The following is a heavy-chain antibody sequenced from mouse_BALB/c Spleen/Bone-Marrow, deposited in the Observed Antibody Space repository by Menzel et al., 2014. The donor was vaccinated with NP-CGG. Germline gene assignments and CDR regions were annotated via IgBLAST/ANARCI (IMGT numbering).Heavy chain of an antibody. CDR1: GFNIKDTY. Sequence: VQLQQFGAELVKPGASVKLSCTASGFNIKDTYMHWVKQRPEQGLEWIGRIDPANGNTKYDPKFQGKATITADTSSNTAYLQLNSMTSEDAAVYFCAGYCYDRCYGFTYWGQGTLVTVSA. D-gene: IGHD1-1*01. CDR2: IDPANGNT. J-gene: IGHJ3*01. CDR3: AGYCYDRCYGFTY. V-gene: IGHV14-3*02.